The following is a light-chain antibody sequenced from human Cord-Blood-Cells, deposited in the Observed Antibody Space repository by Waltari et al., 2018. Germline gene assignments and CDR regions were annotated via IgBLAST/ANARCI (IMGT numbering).Light chain of an antibody. CDR3: QQYGSSWT. V-gene: IGKV3-20*01. CDR1: QSVSSSY. J-gene: IGKJ1*01. Sequence: EIVLTQSPGTLSLYPGESATPSCRASQSVSSSYLAWYQQKPGQAPRLLIYGPSISATGIPDRFSGSGSGTDFTLTISRLEPEDFAVYYCQQYGSSWTFGQGTKVEIK. CDR2: GPS.